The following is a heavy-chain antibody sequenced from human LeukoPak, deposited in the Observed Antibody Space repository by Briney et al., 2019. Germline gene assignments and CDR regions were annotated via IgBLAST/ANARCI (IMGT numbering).Heavy chain of an antibody. CDR2: IYYSGST. J-gene: IGHJ4*02. V-gene: IGHV4-61*01. D-gene: IGHD6-13*01. CDR3: ARDRGSSWPFDY. CDR1: GGSVRSDSYF. Sequence: SETLSLTCTVSGGSVRSDSYFWSWIRQPPGKGLEWIGYIYYSGSTNYNPSLKSRVTISVDTSKNQFSLKLSSVTAADTAVYYCARDRGSSWPFDYWGQGTLVTVSS.